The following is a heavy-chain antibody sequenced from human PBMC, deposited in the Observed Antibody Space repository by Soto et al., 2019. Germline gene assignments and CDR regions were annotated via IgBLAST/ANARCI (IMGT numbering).Heavy chain of an antibody. V-gene: IGHV4-39*01. CDR2: IYCTGST. Sequence: SETLSLTCTVSGDSISTSAYYWGWVRQPPGKGLEWVGTIYCTGSTYYNPPLESRVTMSLQTSKNQFSLNLTSVTAADTAVYYCARLGGVIAASDFDYWGQGALVTV. CDR1: GDSISTSAYY. CDR3: ARLGGVIAASDFDY. J-gene: IGHJ4*02. D-gene: IGHD2-15*01.